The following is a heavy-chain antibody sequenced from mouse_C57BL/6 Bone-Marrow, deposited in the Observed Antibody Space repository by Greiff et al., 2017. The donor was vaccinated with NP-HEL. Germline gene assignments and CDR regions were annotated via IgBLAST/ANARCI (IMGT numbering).Heavy chain of an antibody. CDR1: GYPFTSYW. CDR2: IHPNSGST. D-gene: IGHD1-1*01. Sequence: QVQLQQPGAELVKPGASVKLSCKASGYPFTSYWMHWVKQRPGQGLEWIGMIHPNSGSTNYNEKFKSKATLTVDKSSSTAYMQLSSLTSEDSAVYYCARDGYYGSSYRYYYAMDYWGQGTSVTVSS. J-gene: IGHJ4*01. V-gene: IGHV1-64*01. CDR3: ARDGYYGSSYRYYYAMDY.